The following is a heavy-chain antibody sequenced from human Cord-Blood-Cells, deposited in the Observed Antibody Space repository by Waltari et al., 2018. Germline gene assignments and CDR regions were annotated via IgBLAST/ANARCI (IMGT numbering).Heavy chain of an antibody. CDR3: ARDRPTIFGVENYYYYGMDV. J-gene: IGHJ6*02. CDR2: IYYSEST. Sequence: QVQLQESGPGLVKPSQTLSLTCTVSGGSISSGDYYWSWIRQPPGKGLEWIGYIYYSESTFYDPSLRRRVTISVDAAKNQFSLQLSSVPAADTAVYYCARDRPTIFGVENYYYYGMDVWGQGTTVTV. D-gene: IGHD3-3*01. CDR1: GGSISSGDYY. V-gene: IGHV4-30-4*01.